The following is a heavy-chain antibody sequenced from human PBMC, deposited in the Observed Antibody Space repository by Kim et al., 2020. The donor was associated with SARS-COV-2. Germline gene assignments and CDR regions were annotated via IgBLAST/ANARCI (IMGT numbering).Heavy chain of an antibody. J-gene: IGHJ4*02. V-gene: IGHV3-48*02. Sequence: VKGRFTISRDDAKNSLYLQMNSLRDEDTAVYYCARDVELEWELLRPFDYWGQGTLVTVSS. D-gene: IGHD1-26*01. CDR3: ARDVELEWELLRPFDY.